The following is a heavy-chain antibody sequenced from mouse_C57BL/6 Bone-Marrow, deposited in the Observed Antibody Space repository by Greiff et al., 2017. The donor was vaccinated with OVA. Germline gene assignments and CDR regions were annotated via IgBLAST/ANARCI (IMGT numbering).Heavy chain of an antibody. Sequence: DVMLVESGGGLVQPGGSLKLSCAASGFTFSDYYMYWVRQTPEKRLEWVAYISNGGGSTYYPDTVKGRFTISRDNAKNTLYLQMSRLKSEDTAMYYCARIYYGNSYWYFDVWGTGTTVTVSS. CDR3: ARIYYGNSYWYFDV. D-gene: IGHD2-1*01. J-gene: IGHJ1*03. V-gene: IGHV5-12*01. CDR1: GFTFSDYY. CDR2: ISNGGGST.